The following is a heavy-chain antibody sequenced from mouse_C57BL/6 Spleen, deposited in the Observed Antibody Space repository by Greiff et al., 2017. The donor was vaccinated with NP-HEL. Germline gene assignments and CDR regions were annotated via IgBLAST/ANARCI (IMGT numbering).Heavy chain of an antibody. CDR2: ILPGSGST. J-gene: IGHJ4*01. Sequence: VKLQESGAELMKPGASVKLSCKATGYTFTGYWIEWVKQRPGHGLEWIGEILPGSGSTNYNEKFKGKATFTADTSSNTAYMQLSSLTTEDSAIYYCARKEDNYYGSSDYAMDYWGQGTSVTVSS. D-gene: IGHD1-1*01. CDR1: GYTFTGYW. CDR3: ARKEDNYYGSSDYAMDY. V-gene: IGHV1-9*01.